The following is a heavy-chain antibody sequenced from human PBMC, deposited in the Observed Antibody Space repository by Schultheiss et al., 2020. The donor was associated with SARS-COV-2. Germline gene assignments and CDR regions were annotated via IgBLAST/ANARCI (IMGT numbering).Heavy chain of an antibody. V-gene: IGHV3-23*01. D-gene: IGHD4-17*01. CDR3: AREGVTTGYYYGMDV. CDR2: ISGSSGNI. J-gene: IGHJ6*02. Sequence: GGSLRLSCAASGFTFSSNAMGWVRQAPGKGLEWVSDISGSSGNIYYADSVKGRFTISRDNSKNTLFLQMNSLRAEDTAVYYCAREGVTTGYYYGMDVWGQGTTVTVSS. CDR1: GFTFSSNA.